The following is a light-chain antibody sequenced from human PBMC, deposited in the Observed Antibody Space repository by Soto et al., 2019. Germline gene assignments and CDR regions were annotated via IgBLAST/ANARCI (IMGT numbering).Light chain of an antibody. J-gene: IGKJ1*01. CDR3: QQSYNSPWT. V-gene: IGKV1-39*01. CDR1: QSISSY. Sequence: DIQMTQSPSSLSASVGDRVTITCRASQSISSYLAWYQQKPWKVPQVLIYVASNLQSGVPSRFSGSGSGTDFTLTISSLQPEDFATYYCQQSYNSPWTFGQGTKVDIK. CDR2: VAS.